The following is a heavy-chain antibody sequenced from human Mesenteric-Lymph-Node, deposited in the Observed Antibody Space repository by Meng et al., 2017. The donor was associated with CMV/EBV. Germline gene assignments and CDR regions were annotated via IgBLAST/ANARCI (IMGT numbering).Heavy chain of an antibody. J-gene: IGHJ4*02. D-gene: IGHD3-3*01. CDR3: AKEADYDFWSGYFY. CDR2: IYSGGSST. CDR1: GFTFSSYA. V-gene: IGHV3-23*03. Sequence: GGSLRLSCAASGFTFSSYAMSWVRQAPGKGLEWVSVIYSGGSSTYYADSVKGRFTISRDNSKNTLYLQMNSLRAEDTAVYYCAKEADYDFWSGYFYWGQGTLVTVSS.